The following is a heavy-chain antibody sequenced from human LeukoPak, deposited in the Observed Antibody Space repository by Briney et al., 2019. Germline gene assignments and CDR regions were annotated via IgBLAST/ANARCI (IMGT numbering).Heavy chain of an antibody. CDR1: GFTVSSNS. Sequence: GGSLRLSCTVSGFTVSSNSMSWVRQAPGKGLEWVSFIYSDNTHYSDSVKGRFAISRDNSKNTLYLQMNSLRAEDTAVYYCARRAGEYSHPYDYWGQGTLVTVSS. J-gene: IGHJ4*02. CDR2: IYSDNT. V-gene: IGHV3-53*01. CDR3: ARRAGEYSHPYDY. D-gene: IGHD4-17*01.